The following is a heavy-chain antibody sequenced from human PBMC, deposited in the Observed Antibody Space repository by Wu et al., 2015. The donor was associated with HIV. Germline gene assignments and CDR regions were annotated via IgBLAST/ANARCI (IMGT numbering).Heavy chain of an antibody. CDR2: IIPNNGGT. V-gene: IGHV1-2*02. Sequence: QVQLVQSGAEVKKPGSSVKVSCKVSGGTFSSYAINWVRQAPGQGLEWMGRIIPNNGGTSYAQKFQDRATITRDTSTGVVYLGLIGLRSADTAVYFCARDQGPGRGKGLDYWGRGSLVTVSS. CDR1: GGTFSSYA. J-gene: IGHJ4*02. CDR3: ARDQGPGRGKGLDY. D-gene: IGHD3-16*01.